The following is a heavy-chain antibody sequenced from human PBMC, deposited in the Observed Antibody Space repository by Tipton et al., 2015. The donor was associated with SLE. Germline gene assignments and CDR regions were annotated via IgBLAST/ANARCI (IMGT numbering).Heavy chain of an antibody. Sequence: TLSLTCAVYGGSFSGYYWSWIRQHPGKGLEWIGYIYYSGSTYYSPSLKSRVTISVDTSKNQFSLKLSSVTAADTAVYYCARRASSSFFDYWGQGTLVTVSS. D-gene: IGHD6-6*01. CDR1: GGSFSGYY. J-gene: IGHJ4*02. CDR3: ARRASSSFFDY. V-gene: IGHV4-31*11. CDR2: IYYSGST.